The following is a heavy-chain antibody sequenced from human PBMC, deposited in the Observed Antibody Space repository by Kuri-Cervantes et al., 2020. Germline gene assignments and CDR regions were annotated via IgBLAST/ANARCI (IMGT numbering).Heavy chain of an antibody. CDR2: IDWDDDK. CDR3: ARTHFTGFDP. CDR1: GYSISSSNW. J-gene: IGHJ5*02. Sequence: TLSLTCAVSGYSISSSNWWSWIRQPPGKALEWLARIDWDDDKFYSTSLKTRLTISKDTPKNQVVLTMTNMDPVDTATYYCARTHFTGFDPWGQGTLVTVSS. D-gene: IGHD2/OR15-2a*01. V-gene: IGHV2-70D*14.